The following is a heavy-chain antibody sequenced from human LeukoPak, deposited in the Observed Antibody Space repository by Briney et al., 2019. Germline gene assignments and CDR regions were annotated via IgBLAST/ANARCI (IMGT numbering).Heavy chain of an antibody. CDR1: GFTVSTSV. CDR2: ISYDGSNK. V-gene: IGHV3-30*18. Sequence: GGSLRLSCAASGFTVSTSVMHWVRQAPGKGLERVAVISYDGSNKYYADSVKGRFTISRDNSKNTLYLQMNSLRAEDTAVYYCAKDRITRTYGDYDFDYWGQGTLVTVSS. CDR3: AKDRITRTYGDYDFDY. J-gene: IGHJ4*02. D-gene: IGHD4-17*01.